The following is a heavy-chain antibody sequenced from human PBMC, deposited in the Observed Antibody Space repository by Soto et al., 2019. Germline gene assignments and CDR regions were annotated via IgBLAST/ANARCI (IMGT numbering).Heavy chain of an antibody. Sequence: GGSLRLSCAASGFTFSSYAMSWVRQAPGKGLEWVSAISGSGGGTYYADSVKGRFTISRDNSKNTLYLQMNSLRAEDTAVYYCAKGPDYYYDSSGYGAWYFDYWGQGTLVTSPQ. D-gene: IGHD3-22*01. CDR3: AKGPDYYYDSSGYGAWYFDY. J-gene: IGHJ4*02. CDR1: GFTFSSYA. V-gene: IGHV3-23*01. CDR2: ISGSGGGT.